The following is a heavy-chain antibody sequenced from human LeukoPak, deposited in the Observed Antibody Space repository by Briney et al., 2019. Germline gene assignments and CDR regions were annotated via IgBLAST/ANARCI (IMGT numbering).Heavy chain of an antibody. CDR3: ARYRKQYGRAFDI. CDR2: MNPNSGNT. Sequence: VASVKVSCKASGGTFSNYAISWVRQATGQGLEWMGWMNPNSGNTGYAQKFQGRVTMTRNTSISTAYMELSSLRSEDTAVYYCARYRKQYGRAFDIWGQGTMVTVSS. V-gene: IGHV1-8*02. CDR1: GGTFSNYA. D-gene: IGHD6-6*01. J-gene: IGHJ3*02.